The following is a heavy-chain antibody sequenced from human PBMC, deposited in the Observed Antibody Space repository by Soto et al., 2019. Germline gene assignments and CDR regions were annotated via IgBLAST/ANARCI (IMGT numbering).Heavy chain of an antibody. CDR3: ARARYGDYADWFDP. CDR2: IYSSGST. V-gene: IGHV4-4*07. J-gene: IGHJ5*02. D-gene: IGHD4-17*01. CDR1: GGSISTYY. Sequence: QVQLQESGPGLVKPSETLSLTCTVSGGSISTYYWNWIRQPAGKGLEWIGRIYSSGSTNYNPSLKSRVTMSVDTSKNQVSLRLSSVTAEDTAVYYCARARYGDYADWFDPWGQGTLVTVSS.